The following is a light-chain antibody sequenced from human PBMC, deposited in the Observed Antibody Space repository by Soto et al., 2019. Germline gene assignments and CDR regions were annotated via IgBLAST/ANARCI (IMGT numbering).Light chain of an antibody. CDR2: AVS. J-gene: IGLJ1*01. V-gene: IGLV2-14*01. CDR1: SSDVGGYNY. CDR3: CSYTVSGTYV. Sequence: QSVLTQPASVSGSPGQSITISCTGTSSDVGGYNYVSWYQQHPGKAPTLMIYAVSNRPSGVSNRFSGSKSGNTATLTISGLQAEDEADYYCCSYTVSGTYVFGTGTKVTVL.